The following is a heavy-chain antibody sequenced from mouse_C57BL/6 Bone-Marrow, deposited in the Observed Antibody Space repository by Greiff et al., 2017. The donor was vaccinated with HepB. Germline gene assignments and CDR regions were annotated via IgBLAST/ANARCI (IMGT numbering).Heavy chain of an antibody. D-gene: IGHD2-2*01. V-gene: IGHV3-5*01. CDR3: ARAGDGYAYFYF. CDR1: GISITTGNYR. CDR2: IYYSGTI. J-gene: IGHJ2*01. Sequence: EVQLVESGPGLVKPSQTVFLTCTVPGISITTGNYRWGWIRQFPGNKLEWIGYIYYSGTITYNPSLTSRTTITRDTPKNQVFLEMNALTAEDTATYYCARAGDGYAYFYFWGQGTTLTVSS.